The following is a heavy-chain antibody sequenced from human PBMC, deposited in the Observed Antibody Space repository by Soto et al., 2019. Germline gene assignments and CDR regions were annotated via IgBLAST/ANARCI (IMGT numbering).Heavy chain of an antibody. Sequence: GGSLRLSRAASGFTFSSYAMSWVRQAPGKGLEWVSAIGGSGDSTYYADSVKGRLTISRDNSKNTLYLQVNSLRAEDTAVYYCAKVLDASMVVNGYLYWGQGTLVTVSS. CDR3: AKVLDASMVVNGYLY. V-gene: IGHV3-23*01. J-gene: IGHJ4*02. D-gene: IGHD5-18*01. CDR2: IGGSGDST. CDR1: GFTFSSYA.